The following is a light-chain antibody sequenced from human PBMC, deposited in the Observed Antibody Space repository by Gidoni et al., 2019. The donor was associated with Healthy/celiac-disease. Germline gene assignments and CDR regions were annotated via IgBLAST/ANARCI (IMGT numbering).Light chain of an antibody. J-gene: IGKJ4*01. CDR3: QQRSNWPRLT. CDR2: NAS. Sequence: EIVLTQSPATLSLSPGERATLSCMASQSVSSYLAWYQQKPGQAPRLLIYNASKRATNIPASFSGSGSGTDFTLTISSLEPEDFAVYYCQQRSNWPRLTFXGXTKVEIK. V-gene: IGKV3-11*01. CDR1: QSVSSY.